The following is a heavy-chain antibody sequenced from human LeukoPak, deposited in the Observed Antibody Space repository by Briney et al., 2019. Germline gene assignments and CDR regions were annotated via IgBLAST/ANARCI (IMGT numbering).Heavy chain of an antibody. D-gene: IGHD5-24*01. J-gene: IGHJ4*02. CDR3: AKKRWLHSPFDY. Sequence: RGGSLRLSCAASGFTLSSYAMSWVRPAPGEGLEWVSAISGSGGGKYYADSVKGRFPISRDNSKNTLYLQMNSLRAEDTAVYYCAKKRWLHSPFDYWGQGTLVTVSS. CDR2: ISGSGGGK. V-gene: IGHV3-23*01. CDR1: GFTLSSYA.